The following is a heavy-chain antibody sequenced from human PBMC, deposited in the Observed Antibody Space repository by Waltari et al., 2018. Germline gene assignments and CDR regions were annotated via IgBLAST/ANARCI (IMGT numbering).Heavy chain of an antibody. CDR2: TIPIFGTA. CDR3: AAKRWLQLPYWYFDL. V-gene: IGHV1-69*05. D-gene: IGHD5-12*01. Sequence: QVQLVQSGAEVKKPGSSVKVSCKASGGTFSSYAISWVRQAPGQGLEWMGGTIPIFGTANYAQKFQGRVTITTDESTSTAYMELSSLRSEDTAVYYCAAKRWLQLPYWYFDLWGRGTLVTVSS. CDR1: GGTFSSYA. J-gene: IGHJ2*01.